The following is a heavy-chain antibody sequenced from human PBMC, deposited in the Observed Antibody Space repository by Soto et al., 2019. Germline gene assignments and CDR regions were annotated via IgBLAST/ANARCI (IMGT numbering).Heavy chain of an antibody. CDR3: ASDEHDILTGYYRLDY. J-gene: IGHJ4*02. CDR1: GGSISSGDYY. V-gene: IGHV4-30-4*01. CDR2: IYYSGST. D-gene: IGHD3-9*01. Sequence: SETLSLTCTVSGGSISSGDYYWSWIRQPPGKGLEWIGYIYYSGSTYYNPSLKSQVTISLDTSKNQFSLKLISVTAADTAVYYCASDEHDILTGYYRLDYWGQGTLVTVSS.